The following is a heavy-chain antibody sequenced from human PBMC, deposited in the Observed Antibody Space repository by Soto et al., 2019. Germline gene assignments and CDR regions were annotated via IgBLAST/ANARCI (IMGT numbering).Heavy chain of an antibody. CDR2: MNTNGGNT. Sequence: QVQLVQSGAEVKKPGASVKVSCKASGYTFTSYDINWVRQATGQGLEWMGWMNTNGGNTGYAQKFQGRVIMTRDTSISTAYMELSGLTSEDTAVYYCARTDYYGSWSPNWFDPWGQGTLVTVSS. D-gene: IGHD3-10*01. CDR1: GYTFTSYD. CDR3: ARTDYYGSWSPNWFDP. J-gene: IGHJ5*02. V-gene: IGHV1-8*01.